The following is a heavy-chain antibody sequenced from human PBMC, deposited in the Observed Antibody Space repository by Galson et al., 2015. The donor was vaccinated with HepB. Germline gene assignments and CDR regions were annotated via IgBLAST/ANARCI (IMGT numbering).Heavy chain of an antibody. CDR1: GYTFTSYG. Sequence: VKVSCKASGYTFTSYGISWVRQAPGQGPEWMGWISTYNGNRNYGQKFQDRVTMTTDTSTSTAYMELRSLRSDDTAMYYCARNALPTTVPFDYWGQGTLVTVSS. V-gene: IGHV1-18*04. CDR3: ARNALPTTVPFDY. CDR2: ISTYNGNR. J-gene: IGHJ4*02. D-gene: IGHD1-1*01.